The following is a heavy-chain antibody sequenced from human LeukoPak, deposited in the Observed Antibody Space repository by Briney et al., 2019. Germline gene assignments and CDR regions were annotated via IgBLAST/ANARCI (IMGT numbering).Heavy chain of an antibody. CDR3: PIYSNSLDY. CDR1: GFTFSSYA. V-gene: IGHV3-23*01. Sequence: GGSLRLSCAASGFTFSSYAMSWVRQAPGKGLEWVSAITGSGASTYYADSVKGRFTISRDNSKNTLYLQMNSLRAEDSAIYYCPIYSNSLDYWDQGTLVTVTS. CDR2: ITGSGAST. J-gene: IGHJ4*02. D-gene: IGHD4-11*01.